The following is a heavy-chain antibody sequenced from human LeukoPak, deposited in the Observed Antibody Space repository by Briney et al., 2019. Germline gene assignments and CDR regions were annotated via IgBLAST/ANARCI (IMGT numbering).Heavy chain of an antibody. V-gene: IGHV1-8*01. J-gene: IGHJ4*02. CDR3: ARGLIRYSLFDY. Sequence: ASVKVSCKASGYTFTIYDINWVRQAPGQGLEWMGWMNPNSGNTGYAQKFQGRVTMTRTSSISTAYMGLSSLRSEDTAVYYCARGLIRYSLFDYWGQGTLVTVSS. D-gene: IGHD2-21*01. CDR2: MNPNSGNT. CDR1: GYTFTIYD.